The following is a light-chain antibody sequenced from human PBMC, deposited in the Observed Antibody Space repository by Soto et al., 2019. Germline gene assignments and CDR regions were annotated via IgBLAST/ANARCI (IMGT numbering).Light chain of an antibody. V-gene: IGKV2-30*02. CDR3: MQGTHSFT. J-gene: IGKJ2*01. CDR1: QSLVHSDGNTY. Sequence: DVVMTQSPLSLPVTLGQPASISCRSSQSLVHSDGNTYLSWFQQRPGQSPRRLLYKVSKRDSGVQDRFNGSGSGTEFTRKIGRVDAEDVGIYYCMQGTHSFTFGQGTRLDI. CDR2: KVS.